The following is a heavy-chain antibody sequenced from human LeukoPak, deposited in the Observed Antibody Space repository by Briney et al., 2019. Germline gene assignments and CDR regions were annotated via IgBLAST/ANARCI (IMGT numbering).Heavy chain of an antibody. CDR3: ARDLEWLPGYQKDYFDY. J-gene: IGHJ4*02. Sequence: PGGSLRLSCAASGFTFSSYSMNWVRQAPGQGLEWGSSISSSSSYIYYADSVKGRFTISRDNAKNSLYLQMNSLRAEDTAVYYCARDLEWLPGYQKDYFDYWGQGTLVTVSS. CDR1: GFTFSSYS. CDR2: ISSSSSYI. V-gene: IGHV3-21*01. D-gene: IGHD3-3*01.